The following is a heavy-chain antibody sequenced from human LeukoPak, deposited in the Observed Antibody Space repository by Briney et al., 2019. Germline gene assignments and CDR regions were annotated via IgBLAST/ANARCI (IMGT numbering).Heavy chain of an antibody. CDR2: INHSGST. V-gene: IGHV4-34*01. CDR3: ARGLSIAVAGNYRYYYYGMDV. CDR1: GGSFSGYY. J-gene: IGHJ6*02. D-gene: IGHD6-19*01. Sequence: SETLSLTCAVYGGSFSGYYCSWIRQPPGKGLEWIGEINHSGSTNYNPSLKSRVTISVDTSKNQFSLKLSSVTAADTAVYYCARGLSIAVAGNYRYYYYGMDVWGQGTTVIVSS.